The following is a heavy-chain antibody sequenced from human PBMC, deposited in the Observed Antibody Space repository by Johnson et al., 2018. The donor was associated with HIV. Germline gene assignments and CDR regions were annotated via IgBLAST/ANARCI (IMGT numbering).Heavy chain of an antibody. D-gene: IGHD3-3*01. Sequence: EQLVESGGGLVQPGGSLRLSCAASGFTFSSYWMSWVRQAPGKGLEWVANIKQDGSEKYYVDSVKGRFTISRDNAKNSLYLQMNSLRAEDTAVYYCARDQAIFGVVLASDAFDVWGQGTMVTVSS. CDR3: ARDQAIFGVVLASDAFDV. CDR2: IKQDGSEK. CDR1: GFTFSSYW. J-gene: IGHJ3*01. V-gene: IGHV3-7*01.